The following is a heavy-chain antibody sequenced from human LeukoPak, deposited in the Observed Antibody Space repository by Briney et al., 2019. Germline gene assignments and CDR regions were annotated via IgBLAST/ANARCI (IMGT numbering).Heavy chain of an antibody. CDR3: AAVLLWFGEFYGMDV. CDR1: GFTFTSSA. V-gene: IGHV1-58*01. J-gene: IGHJ6*04. CDR2: IAVGSGNT. Sequence: SVKVSCKASGFTFTSSAVQWVRQARGQRLEWIGWIAVGSGNTNYAQKFQERVTITGDMSTSTAYMELSSLRSEDTAVYYCAAVLLWFGEFYGMDVWGKGTTVTVSS. D-gene: IGHD3-10*01.